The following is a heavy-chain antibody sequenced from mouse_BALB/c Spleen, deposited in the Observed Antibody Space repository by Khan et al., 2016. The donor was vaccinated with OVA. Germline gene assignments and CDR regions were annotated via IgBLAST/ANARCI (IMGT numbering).Heavy chain of an antibody. CDR1: GFSLTDHG. CDR3: AKGVWSYYFALDY. V-gene: IGHV2-6-5*01. Sequence: VELVESGPGLVAPSQNLSITCTVSGFSLTDHGVSWIRQPPGKGLEWLGVIWGGGTTYYNSALKSRLSISKDNSKSQVFLKMNSLQTDDTAMYYCAKGVWSYYFALDYWGQGTSVTVSS. CDR2: IWGGGTT. J-gene: IGHJ4*01. D-gene: IGHD2-10*02.